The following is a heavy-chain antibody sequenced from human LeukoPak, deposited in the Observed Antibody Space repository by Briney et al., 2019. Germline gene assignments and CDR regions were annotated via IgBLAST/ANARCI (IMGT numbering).Heavy chain of an antibody. CDR3: ATGGPIMITFGGVTGPDFDH. Sequence: GASVKVSCKASGYTFTSYYMHWVRQAPGQGLEWMGIINPSGGSTSYAQKFQGRVTMTRDTSTSTVYMELSSLRSEDTAVYYCATGGPIMITFGGVTGPDFDHWGQGTLVTVSS. CDR2: INPSGGST. J-gene: IGHJ4*02. V-gene: IGHV1-46*01. CDR1: GYTFTSYY. D-gene: IGHD3-16*01.